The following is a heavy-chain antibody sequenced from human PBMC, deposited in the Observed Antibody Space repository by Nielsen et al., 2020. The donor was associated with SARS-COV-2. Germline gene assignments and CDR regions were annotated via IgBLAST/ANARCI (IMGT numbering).Heavy chain of an antibody. CDR2: IGYDEGNE. CDR3: ARDGSGGWGVFDY. J-gene: IGHJ4*02. Sequence: GESLKISCAASGFTFSSFGMHWVRQAPGKGLKWLAVIGYDEGNEHYADSVKGRFTISRDNSKNTLYLQMNSLRVEDTAVYYCARDGSGGWGVFDYWGQGTLVTVSS. D-gene: IGHD6-19*01. V-gene: IGHV3-33*08. CDR1: GFTFSSFG.